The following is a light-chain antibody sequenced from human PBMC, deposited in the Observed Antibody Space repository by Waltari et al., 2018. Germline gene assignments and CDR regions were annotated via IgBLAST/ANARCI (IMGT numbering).Light chain of an antibody. CDR2: AAS. CDR1: QSISSY. J-gene: IGKJ4*01. CDR3: QQSYSTLRT. Sequence: DIQMTQSPSSLSASVGDRVTITCRASQSISSYLNWYQQKPGKAPNLLIYAASRLQSGVPSRFSGSGSGTDFTLTISSLQPEDFATYYCQQSYSTLRTFGGGTKVEIK. V-gene: IGKV1-39*01.